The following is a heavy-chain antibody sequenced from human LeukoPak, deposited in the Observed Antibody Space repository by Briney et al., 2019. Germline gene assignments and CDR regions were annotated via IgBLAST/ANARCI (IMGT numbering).Heavy chain of an antibody. J-gene: IGHJ6*03. D-gene: IGHD6-19*01. CDR1: GYTFTSYD. Sequence: ASVKVSCKASGYTFTSYDINWVRQATGQGLEWMGWISAYNGNTNYAQKLQGRVTMTTDTSTSTAYMELRSLRSDDTAVYYCARGGRLDGSDYYYYMDVWGKGTTVTVSS. CDR3: ARGGRLDGSDYYYYMDV. V-gene: IGHV1-18*01. CDR2: ISAYNGNT.